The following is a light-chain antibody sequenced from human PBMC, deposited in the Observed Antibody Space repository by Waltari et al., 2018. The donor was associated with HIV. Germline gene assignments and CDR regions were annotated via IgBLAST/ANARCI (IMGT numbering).Light chain of an antibody. Sequence: QSVLTQPPSASGTPGQRVTISCSGSSSNIGSNYVYWYQQLPGTAPKLLIYRTNQRPSGVPDRFSGSKSGTSASLASTGRRSEDEADYYCAAGDDGLSGPVFGGGTKLTVL. J-gene: IGLJ3*02. CDR1: SSNIGSNY. CDR2: RTN. CDR3: AAGDDGLSGPV. V-gene: IGLV1-47*01.